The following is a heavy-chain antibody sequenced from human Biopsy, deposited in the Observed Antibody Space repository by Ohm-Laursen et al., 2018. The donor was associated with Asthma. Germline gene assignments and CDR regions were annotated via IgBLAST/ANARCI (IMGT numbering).Heavy chain of an antibody. D-gene: IGHD3-3*01. CDR1: GFVFRSHA. J-gene: IGHJ4*02. CDR2: VSYDGGVA. Sequence: SSLRLSCTAPGFVFRSHAMHWVRQAPGKGLEWVAVVSYDGGVAHYADSMKGRFTISRDNAKSTLYLQMNRLRTDDTAVYYCAKRRGYSDLTDFDHWGQGTLVTVSS. CDR3: AKRRGYSDLTDFDH. V-gene: IGHV3-30*18.